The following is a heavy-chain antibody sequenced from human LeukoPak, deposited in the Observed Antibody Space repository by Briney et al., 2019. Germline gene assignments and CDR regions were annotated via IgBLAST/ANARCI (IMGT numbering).Heavy chain of an antibody. CDR2: IRYDGSNK. J-gene: IGHJ3*02. D-gene: IGHD3-10*01. CDR3: AKGATMARRVHDAFDI. Sequence: RPGGSLRLSCAASGFTFSSYGMHWVRQAPGKGLEWVAFIRYDGSNKYYADSVKGRFTISRDNSKNTLYLQMNSLRAEDTAVYYCAKGATMARRVHDAFDIWGQGTMVTVSS. V-gene: IGHV3-30*02. CDR1: GFTFSSYG.